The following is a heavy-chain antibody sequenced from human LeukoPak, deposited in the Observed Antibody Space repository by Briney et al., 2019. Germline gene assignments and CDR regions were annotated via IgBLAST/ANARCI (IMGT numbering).Heavy chain of an antibody. J-gene: IGHJ4*02. CDR3: TKLGGAYSGYEIDY. CDR2: VSGSGGST. Sequence: GGSLRLSCAPSGFTFSSYWMNWVRQAPGKGLDWVSTVSGSGGSTYYADSVKGRFTISRDNSKNTLYLQMNSLRAEDAAIYYCTKLGGAYSGYEIDYWGQGTLVTVSS. CDR1: GFTFSSYW. D-gene: IGHD5-12*01. V-gene: IGHV3-23*01.